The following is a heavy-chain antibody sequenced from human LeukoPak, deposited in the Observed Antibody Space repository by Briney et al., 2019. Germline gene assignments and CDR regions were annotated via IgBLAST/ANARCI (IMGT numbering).Heavy chain of an antibody. CDR2: ISAYNGNT. D-gene: IGHD1-26*01. CDR1: GYTFTIYG. V-gene: IGHV1-18*01. Sequence: ASVTVSFKASGYTFTIYGISWVRQAPGQGLKWMGWISAYNGNTNYAQKLQGRVTMTTDPSTSIVYMELRSLRSDDTAVYYCARDPEVGATVFDYWGQGTLVTVSS. CDR3: ARDPEVGATVFDY. J-gene: IGHJ4*02.